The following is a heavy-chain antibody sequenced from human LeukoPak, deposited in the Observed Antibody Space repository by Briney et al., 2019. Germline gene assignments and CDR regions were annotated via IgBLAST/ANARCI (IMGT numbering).Heavy chain of an antibody. Sequence: PGESLKISCKGSGYSFTSYWIGWVRHMPVKGLEWMGIIYPGDSDTRYSPSFQGQVTISADKSISTAYLQWSSLKASDTAMYYCVRPPDYGDYAGDAFDIWGQGTMVTVSS. CDR2: IYPGDSDT. V-gene: IGHV5-51*01. J-gene: IGHJ3*02. D-gene: IGHD4-17*01. CDR1: GYSFTSYW. CDR3: VRPPDYGDYAGDAFDI.